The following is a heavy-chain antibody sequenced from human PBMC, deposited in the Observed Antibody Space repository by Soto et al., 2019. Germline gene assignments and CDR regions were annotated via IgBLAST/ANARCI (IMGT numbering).Heavy chain of an antibody. CDR1: GYMFTGYH. V-gene: IGHV1-2*02. CDR2: TNPNSGGT. D-gene: IGHD3-10*01. CDR3: AREVTNIRGARVYGMDV. J-gene: IGHJ6*02. Sequence: QVQLVQSGAEVKKPGASVKVSCKASGYMFTGYHIHWVRQAPGQGLEWMGWTNPNSGGTNYGQKFQGRVTMTSDVSISTAYMELTRLRTDDTAVYYCAREVTNIRGARVYGMDVWGQGTTVTVS.